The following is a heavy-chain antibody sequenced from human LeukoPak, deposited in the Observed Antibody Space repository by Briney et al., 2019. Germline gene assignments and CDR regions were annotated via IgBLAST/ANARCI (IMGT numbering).Heavy chain of an antibody. CDR2: ISSSGGRT. Sequence: PGGSLRLSCAASGFTFNNYAMGWVRQAPGKGLEWVSTISSSGGRTYYADSVKGRFTFSRDDSKNTLYLQMNSQRAEDSAVYWCARDEDDYGDKDWGQGTLVTVSS. CDR3: ARDEDDYGDKD. V-gene: IGHV3-23*01. D-gene: IGHD4-23*01. CDR1: GFTFNNYA. J-gene: IGHJ4*02.